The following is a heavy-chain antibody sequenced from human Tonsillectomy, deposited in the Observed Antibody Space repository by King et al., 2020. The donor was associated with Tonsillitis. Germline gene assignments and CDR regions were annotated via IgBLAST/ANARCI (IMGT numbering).Heavy chain of an antibody. D-gene: IGHD6-13*01. V-gene: IGHV7-4-1*02. CDR1: GYNFTNYV. J-gene: IGHJ5*02. Sequence: VQLVESGSELKKPGASVKVSCTASGYNFTNYVINWVRQAPGQGLEWMGWINTNTGNPTYAQGFTGRFVFALDTSVRTAFLQISSLKAEDTAVYYCARGVAAAGAGSWGQGTLVTVSS. CDR3: ARGVAAAGAGS. CDR2: INTNTGNP.